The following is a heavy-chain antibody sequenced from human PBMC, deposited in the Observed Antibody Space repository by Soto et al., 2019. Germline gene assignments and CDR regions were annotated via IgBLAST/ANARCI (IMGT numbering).Heavy chain of an antibody. Sequence: QVQLVQSGAEVKKPGSSVKVSCKASGGTFSSYTISWVRQAPGQGLEWMGRIIPILGIANYAQKLQGRVTINADKVTSTDYMELSSVRSEDSTVYYCATVVWSVESGPPYSSGWLGVSRGENWFDPRGQGTRVTVTS. D-gene: IGHD6-19*01. CDR1: GGTFSSYT. J-gene: IGHJ5*02. CDR2: IIPILGIA. V-gene: IGHV1-69*02. CDR3: ATVVWSVESGPPYSSGWLGVSRGENWFDP.